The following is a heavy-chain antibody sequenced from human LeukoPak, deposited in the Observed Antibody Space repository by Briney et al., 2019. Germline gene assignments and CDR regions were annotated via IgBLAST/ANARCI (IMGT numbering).Heavy chain of an antibody. Sequence: PSETLSLTCTVSGGSISSYFWSWIRQPPGKGLEWIGYIYYSGSTNYNPSLKCRVTISVDTSKNQFSLKLSSVTAADTAVYYCARKYYDFWSDTNWFDPWGQGTLVTVSS. V-gene: IGHV4-59*01. D-gene: IGHD3-3*01. CDR3: ARKYYDFWSDTNWFDP. CDR2: IYYSGST. CDR1: GGSISSYF. J-gene: IGHJ5*02.